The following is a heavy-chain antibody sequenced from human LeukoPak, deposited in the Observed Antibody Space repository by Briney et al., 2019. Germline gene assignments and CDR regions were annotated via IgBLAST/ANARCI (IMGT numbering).Heavy chain of an antibody. V-gene: IGHV1-18*01. J-gene: IGHJ4*02. Sequence: ASVKVSCKASGYTFTSYGISWVRQTPEQGLEWMGWISGYTGNTKYAQKLQGRVTMTTDTSASTAYMDLRSLRSDDTAMYYCARTKGSTSYFDSWGQGTLVTVSS. D-gene: IGHD2-2*01. CDR1: GYTFTSYG. CDR2: ISGYTGNT. CDR3: ARTKGSTSYFDS.